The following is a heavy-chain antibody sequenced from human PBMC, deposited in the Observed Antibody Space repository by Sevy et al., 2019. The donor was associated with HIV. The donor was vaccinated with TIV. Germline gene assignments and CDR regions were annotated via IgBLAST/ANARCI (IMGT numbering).Heavy chain of an antibody. CDR2: IKSKSDGGTT. CDR3: TTAPAVTIFGVVKDY. Sequence: GGSLRLSCGASGFTVSDAWMSWVRQAPGKGLEWVGRIKSKSDGGTTDYVAPGKGRFTISREDSKNTLYLQMSSLKTEETAGYYCTTAPAVTIFGVVKDYWGQGTLVTVSS. D-gene: IGHD3-3*01. V-gene: IGHV3-15*01. J-gene: IGHJ4*02. CDR1: GFTVSDAW.